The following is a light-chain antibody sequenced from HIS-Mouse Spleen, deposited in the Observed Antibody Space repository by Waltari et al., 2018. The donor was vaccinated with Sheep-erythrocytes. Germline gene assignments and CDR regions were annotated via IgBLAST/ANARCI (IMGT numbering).Light chain of an antibody. Sequence: DIQMTQSPSPVSASVGDRVTITCRASQGISSWLAWYQHKPGKAPKLLIYAASSLQSGVPSRFSGSGSGTDFTLTISRLQPEDFATYYCQQANSFPITFGQGTRLEIK. CDR3: QQANSFPIT. CDR2: AAS. V-gene: IGKV1-12*01. CDR1: QGISSW. J-gene: IGKJ5*01.